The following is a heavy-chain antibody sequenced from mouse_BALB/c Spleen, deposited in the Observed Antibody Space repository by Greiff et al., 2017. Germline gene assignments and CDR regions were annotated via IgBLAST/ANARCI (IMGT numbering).Heavy chain of an antibody. CDR2: ISSGGSYT. V-gene: IGHV5-6-4*01. CDR1: GFTFSSYT. D-gene: IGHD1-1*01. J-gene: IGHJ2*01. Sequence: EVNLVESGGGLVKPGGSLKLSCAASGFTFSSYTMSWVRQTPEKRLEWVATISSGGSYTYYPDSVKGRFTISRDNAKNTLYLQMSSLKSEDTAMYYCTRVGYGYFDYWGQGTTLTVSS. CDR3: TRVGYGYFDY.